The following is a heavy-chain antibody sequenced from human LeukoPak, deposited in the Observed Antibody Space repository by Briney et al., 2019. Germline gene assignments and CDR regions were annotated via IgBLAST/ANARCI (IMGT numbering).Heavy chain of an antibody. Sequence: GGSLRLSCAASGFTFSSYGMHWVRQAPGKGLEWVAVISYDGSNKYYADSVKGRFTISRDNSKNTLYLQMNSLRAEDTAVYYCAKAGNSYGMDVWGQGTTVTVSS. CDR2: ISYDGSNK. J-gene: IGHJ6*02. D-gene: IGHD3-10*01. V-gene: IGHV3-30*18. CDR3: AKAGNSYGMDV. CDR1: GFTFSSYG.